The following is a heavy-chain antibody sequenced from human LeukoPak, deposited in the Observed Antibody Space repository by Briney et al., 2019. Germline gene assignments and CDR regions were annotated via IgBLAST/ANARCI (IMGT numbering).Heavy chain of an antibody. D-gene: IGHD5-12*01. CDR1: GFTFSSYW. J-gene: IGHJ4*02. CDR2: IKHDGSEK. CDR3: GRGGLRFVY. V-gene: IGHV3-7*01. Sequence: GGSLRLSCAASGFTFSSYWMSWVRQAPGKGLERVANIKHDGSEKYYVDSVKGRFTISRDNAKNSLYLRMNSLRAEDTAMYYCGRGGLRFVYWGQGTLVTVSS.